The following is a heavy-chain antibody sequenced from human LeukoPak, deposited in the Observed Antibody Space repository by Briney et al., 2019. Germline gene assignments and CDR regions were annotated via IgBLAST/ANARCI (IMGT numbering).Heavy chain of an antibody. CDR2: ISRRSSYI. D-gene: IGHD1-26*01. CDR3: ARGIVGATSLFWFDP. Sequence: GGSLRLSCAASGFTFSSYSMNWVRQAPGKGLEWVSSISRRSSYIYYADSVKGRLTISRDNAKNSLYLQMNSLRAEDTAVYYCARGIVGATSLFWFDPWGQGTLVTVSS. V-gene: IGHV3-21*01. CDR1: GFTFSSYS. J-gene: IGHJ5*02.